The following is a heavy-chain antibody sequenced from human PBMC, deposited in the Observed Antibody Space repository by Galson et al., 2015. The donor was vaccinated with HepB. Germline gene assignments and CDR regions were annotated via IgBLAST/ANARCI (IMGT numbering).Heavy chain of an antibody. CDR1: GYKFSTYW. CDR2: IYPGDSDT. CDR3: ASHGIFGGYCRSGSCHYPDC. D-gene: IGHD2-15*01. V-gene: IGHV5-51*03. Sequence: QSGAEVKKPGESLKISCETSGYKFSTYWVGWLRQMPGKGLEWVGIIYPGDSDTRYSPSFQGQVTISVDKSISTAYLQWSSLKASDTAMYYCASHGIFGGYCRSGSCHYPDCWGQGTLVTVSS. J-gene: IGHJ4*02.